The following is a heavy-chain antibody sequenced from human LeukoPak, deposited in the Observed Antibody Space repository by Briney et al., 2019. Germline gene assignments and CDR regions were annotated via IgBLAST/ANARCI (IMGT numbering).Heavy chain of an antibody. CDR1: GYDFSNYW. CDR3: ARPWGEPVEGLDF. V-gene: IGHV5-51*01. J-gene: IGHJ4*02. D-gene: IGHD3-16*01. Sequence: GESLKISCQASGYDFSNYWIGWVRQMSGKGLEWMGMIYPADSDTRFSPSFQGQVTISFDKSIGTAFLQWSSLKPSDSAMYYCARPWGEPVEGLDFWGQGTLVTVSS. CDR2: IYPADSDT.